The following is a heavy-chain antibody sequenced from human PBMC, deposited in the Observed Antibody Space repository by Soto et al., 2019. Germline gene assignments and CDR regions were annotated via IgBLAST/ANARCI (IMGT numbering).Heavy chain of an antibody. D-gene: IGHD6-19*01. CDR3: ARDSSGWPTNFDY. V-gene: IGHV5-10-1*01. CDR2: IDPSDSYT. J-gene: IGHJ4*02. CDR1: GYSFTSYW. Sequence: GVSLKISCKGSGYSFTSYWISWVRQMPGKGLEWMGRIDPSDSYTNYSPSFQGHVTISADKSISTAYLQWNSLKASDTAMYYCARDSSGWPTNFDYWGQGTLVTVSS.